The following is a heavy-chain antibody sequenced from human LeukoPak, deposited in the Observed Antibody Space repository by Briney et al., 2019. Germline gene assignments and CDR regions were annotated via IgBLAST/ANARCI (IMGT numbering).Heavy chain of an antibody. V-gene: IGHV3-11*06. J-gene: IGHJ5*02. D-gene: IGHD6-19*01. CDR3: ARARIAVAGVYWFDP. Sequence: GGSLRLSCAASGFTVSSNYMSWIRQAPGKGLEWVSYISSSSSYTNYADSVKGRFTISRDNAKNSLYLQMNSLRAEDTAVYYCARARIAVAGVYWFDPWGQGTLVTVSS. CDR2: ISSSSSYT. CDR1: GFTVSSNY.